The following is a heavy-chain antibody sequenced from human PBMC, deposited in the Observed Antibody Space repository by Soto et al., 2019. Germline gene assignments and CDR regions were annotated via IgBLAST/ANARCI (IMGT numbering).Heavy chain of an antibody. CDR2: IYYSGST. V-gene: IGHV4-31*03. D-gene: IGHD5-12*01. CDR3: ARVRPGYSGYVMRGYFDY. CDR1: GGSISSGGYY. J-gene: IGHJ4*02. Sequence: PSETLSLTCTVSGGSISSGGYYWSWIRQHPGKGLEWIGYIYYSGSTYYNPSLKRRVTISVDTSKNQFSLKLSSMTAADTAVYYCARVRPGYSGYVMRGYFDYWGQGTLVTVSS.